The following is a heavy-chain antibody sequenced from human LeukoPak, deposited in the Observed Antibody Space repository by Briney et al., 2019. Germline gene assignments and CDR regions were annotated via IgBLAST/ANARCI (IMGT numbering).Heavy chain of an antibody. CDR3: ARDSDLGGPSPAGY. CDR2: INPNSGGT. Sequence: ASVKVSCKASGYTFTGYYMHWVRQAPGQGLEWMGWINPNSGGTNYAQKFQGRVTMTRDTSISTAYMEPSRLRSDDTAVYYCARDSDLGGPSPAGYWGQGTLVTVSS. CDR1: GYTFTGYY. D-gene: IGHD3-16*01. V-gene: IGHV1-2*02. J-gene: IGHJ4*02.